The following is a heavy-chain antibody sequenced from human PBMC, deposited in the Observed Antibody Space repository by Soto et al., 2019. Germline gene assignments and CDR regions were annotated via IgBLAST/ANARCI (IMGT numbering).Heavy chain of an antibody. CDR1: GYSFSSYD. Sequence: ASVKFSCKASGYSFSSYDINWVRQASGQGLEWMGWMNPKSGQTGYAPRFQGRVTMTGNTSINTAYMELSSLRSEDTAVYYCARDIGPALDWFGPWGQGTLVTVSS. V-gene: IGHV1-8*01. CDR2: MNPKSGQT. D-gene: IGHD5-18*01. J-gene: IGHJ5*02. CDR3: ARDIGPALDWFGP.